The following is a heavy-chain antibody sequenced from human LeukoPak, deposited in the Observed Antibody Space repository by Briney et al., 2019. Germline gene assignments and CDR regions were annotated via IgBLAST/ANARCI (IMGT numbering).Heavy chain of an antibody. CDR1: GFTFSTHG. J-gene: IGHJ3*02. Sequence: WGSLRLSSAASGFTFSTHGMHWVRQDPGKGLEWVAFIRYDGINKYYADSVKGRFTISRDSFKNTLYLQMNSLRPEDTAVYYCAKEADYYGSGSYRDGFDIWGQGTRATVSS. V-gene: IGHV3-30*02. CDR2: IRYDGINK. D-gene: IGHD3-10*01. CDR3: AKEADYYGSGSYRDGFDI.